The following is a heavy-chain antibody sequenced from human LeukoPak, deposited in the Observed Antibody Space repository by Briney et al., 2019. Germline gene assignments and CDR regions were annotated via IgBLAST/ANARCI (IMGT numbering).Heavy chain of an antibody. D-gene: IGHD2-2*01. V-gene: IGHV1-69*04. CDR1: GYTFTGYY. CDR3: AREWGWDIVVVPAARHFDY. Sequence: GASVKVSCKASGYTFTGYYMHWVRQAPGQGLEWMGRIIPILGIANYAQKFQGRVTITADKSTSTAYMELSSLRSEDTAVYYCAREWGWDIVVVPAARHFDYWGQGTLVTVSS. J-gene: IGHJ4*02. CDR2: IIPILGIA.